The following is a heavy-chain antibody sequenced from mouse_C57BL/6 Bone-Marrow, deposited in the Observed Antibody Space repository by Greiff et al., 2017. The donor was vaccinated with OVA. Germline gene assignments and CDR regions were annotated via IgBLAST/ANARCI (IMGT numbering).Heavy chain of an antibody. D-gene: IGHD1-1*01. V-gene: IGHV1-82*01. J-gene: IGHJ3*01. CDR3: AREGDITTVVATDAY. CDR1: GYAFSSSW. CDR2: IYPGDGDT. Sequence: VQLQQPGPELVKPGASVKISCKASGYAFSSSWMNWVKQRPGKGLEWIGRIYPGDGDTNYNGKFKGKATLTADKSSSTAYMQLSSLTSEDSAVYFCAREGDITTVVATDAYWGQGTLVTVSA.